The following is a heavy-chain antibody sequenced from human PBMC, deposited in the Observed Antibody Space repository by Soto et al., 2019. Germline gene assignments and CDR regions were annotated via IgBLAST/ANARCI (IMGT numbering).Heavy chain of an antibody. CDR1: GYTFTSYA. J-gene: IGHJ4*02. V-gene: IGHV1-18*01. CDR3: ARAVAVAADFAY. CDR2: ISAYNGNT. D-gene: IGHD6-19*01. Sequence: ASVKVSCKASGYTFTSYAITWVRQAPGQGLEWMGWISAYNGNTNYARNFQGRVTMTTDTSTSTAYMELSSLRSDDTAVYYCARAVAVAADFAYWGQGTLVTVSS.